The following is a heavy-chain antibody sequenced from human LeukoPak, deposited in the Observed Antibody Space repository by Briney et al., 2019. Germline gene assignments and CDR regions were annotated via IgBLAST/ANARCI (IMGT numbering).Heavy chain of an antibody. J-gene: IGHJ6*03. CDR2: IRYDGSNK. CDR3: AREGFSRGYYYYYYMDV. Sequence: GGSLRLSCAASGFPFSSYGMHWVRQAPGKGLEWVAFIRYDGSNKYYADSVKGRFTISRDNSKNTLYLQMNSLRAEDTAVYYCAREGFSRGYYYYYYMDVWGKGTTVTVSS. D-gene: IGHD6-13*01. V-gene: IGHV3-30*02. CDR1: GFPFSSYG.